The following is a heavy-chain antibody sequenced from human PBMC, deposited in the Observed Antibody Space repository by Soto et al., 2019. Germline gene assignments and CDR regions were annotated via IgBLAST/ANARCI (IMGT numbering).Heavy chain of an antibody. CDR1: GFTFSSYG. V-gene: IGHV3-33*01. J-gene: IGHJ6*02. D-gene: IGHD3-3*01. Sequence: SGGSLRLSCAASGFTFSSYGMHWVRQAPGKGLEWVAVIWYDGSNKYYADSVKGRFTISRDNSKNTLYLQMNSLRAEDTAVYYCARDLISWGPNPPSGYVYYYYYGMDVWGQGTTVTVSS. CDR2: IWYDGSNK. CDR3: ARDLISWGPNPPSGYVYYYYYGMDV.